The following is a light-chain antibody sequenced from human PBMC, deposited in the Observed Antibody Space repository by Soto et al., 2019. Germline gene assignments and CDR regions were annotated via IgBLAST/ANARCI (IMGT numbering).Light chain of an antibody. CDR1: QSVSSN. V-gene: IGKV3-15*01. CDR2: GAS. Sequence: EIVMTQSPATLSVSPGERATLSCRASQSVSSNLAWYQQKPGQAPRLLIYGASTRATGIPARFSGSGSGTELPLTISSLQSEDFAVYYCQQYNNWPPCTFGQGTKVEIK. J-gene: IGKJ1*01. CDR3: QQYNNWPPCT.